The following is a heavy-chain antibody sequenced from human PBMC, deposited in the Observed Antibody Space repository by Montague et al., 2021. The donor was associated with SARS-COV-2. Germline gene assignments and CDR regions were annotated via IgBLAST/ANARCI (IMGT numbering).Heavy chain of an antibody. CDR3: ARIRDYDILTGSYSGFDY. Sequence: PALVKPTQTLTLTCTFSGFSLSTSGMCVSWIRQPPGKALEWLALIDWDDDKYYSTSLKTRLTISKDTSKNQVVLTMTNMDPVDTATYYCARIRDYDILTGSYSGFDYGGQGTRVTVPS. CDR1: GFSLSTSGMC. J-gene: IGHJ4*02. D-gene: IGHD3-9*01. CDR2: IDWDDDK. V-gene: IGHV2-70*01.